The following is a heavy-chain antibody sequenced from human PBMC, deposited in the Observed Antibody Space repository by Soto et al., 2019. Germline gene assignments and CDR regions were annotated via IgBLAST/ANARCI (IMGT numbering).Heavy chain of an antibody. J-gene: IGHJ6*02. CDR3: ARVVSATYYYYGMDV. CDR1: GGTFSSYA. D-gene: IGHD2-21*01. Sequence: GASVKVSCKASGGTFSSYAISWVRQAPGQGLEWMGGIIPIFGTANYAQKFQGRVTITADKSTSTAYMELRSLRSEDTAVYYCARVVSATYYYYGMDVWGQGTTVTVSS. V-gene: IGHV1-69*06. CDR2: IIPIFGTA.